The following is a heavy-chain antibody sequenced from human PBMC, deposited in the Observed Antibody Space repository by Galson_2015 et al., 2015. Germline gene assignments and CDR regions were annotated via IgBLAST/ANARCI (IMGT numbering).Heavy chain of an antibody. Sequence: SLRLSCAASGFTFSSYSMNWVRPSPGKGLEWVSYISSSSSTIYYADSVKGRFTISRDNAKNSLYLQMNSLRAEDTAVYYCARDLDMVYNDAFDIWGQGTMVPVSS. V-gene: IGHV3-48*01. CDR2: ISSSSSTI. CDR3: ARDLDMVYNDAFDI. J-gene: IGHJ3*02. CDR1: GFTFSSYS. D-gene: IGHD2-8*01.